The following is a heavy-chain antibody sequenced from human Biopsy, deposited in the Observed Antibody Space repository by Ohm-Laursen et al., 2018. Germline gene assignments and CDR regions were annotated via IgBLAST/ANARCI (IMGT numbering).Heavy chain of an antibody. V-gene: IGHV3-30*18. J-gene: IGHJ6*01. Sequence: SLRLSCTASRFTFSTNGMHWVRKAPGKGLKWVAVISFDGSDQRYADSVKGRFTISRDNSKNTLYLQMNSLRAEDTAVFYCVKDRGAAGTDYYYGMDVWGQGTTVTVSS. D-gene: IGHD6-13*01. CDR3: VKDRGAAGTDYYYGMDV. CDR1: RFTFSTNG. CDR2: ISFDGSDQ.